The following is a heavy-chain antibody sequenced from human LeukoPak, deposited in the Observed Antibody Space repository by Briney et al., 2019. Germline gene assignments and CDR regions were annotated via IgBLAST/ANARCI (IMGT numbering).Heavy chain of an antibody. D-gene: IGHD2-15*01. CDR2: INHSGST. CDR3: ARLRSCSGGSCYSPWFDP. Sequence: SETLSLTCAVDGGTFSGYYWSWIRQPPGKGLEWIGEINHSGSTNYNPSLKSRVTISVDTSKNQFSLKLSSVTAADTAVYYCARLRSCSGGSCYSPWFDPWGQGTLVTVSS. J-gene: IGHJ5*02. CDR1: GGTFSGYY. V-gene: IGHV4-34*01.